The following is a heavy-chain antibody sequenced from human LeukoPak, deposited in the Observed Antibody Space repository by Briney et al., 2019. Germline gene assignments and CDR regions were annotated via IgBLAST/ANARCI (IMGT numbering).Heavy chain of an antibody. CDR1: GYTFTGYY. CDR2: INPNSGGT. J-gene: IGHJ4*02. D-gene: IGHD3-22*01. V-gene: IGHV1-2*02. Sequence: ASVKVSCKASGYTFTGYYMHWVRQAPGQGLEWMGGINPNSGGTKYAQKFRGRVTMTRDTSRSTAYMALSRLRSDDTAVYYCARQCGVDYSDSSGYYFYWGQGTQVTVSS. CDR3: ARQCGVDYSDSSGYYFY.